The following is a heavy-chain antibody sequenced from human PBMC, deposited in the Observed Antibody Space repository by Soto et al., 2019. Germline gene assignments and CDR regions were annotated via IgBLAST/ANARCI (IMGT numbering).Heavy chain of an antibody. J-gene: IGHJ6*01. CDR2: IIPIFGTA. CDR1: GGTFSSYA. Sequence: QVQLVQSGAEVKKPGSSVKVSCKASGGTFSSYAISWVRQAPGQGLEWMGGIIPIFGTANYAQKFQGRITITADKSTRTAYMELSSLRSEDTAVYYCAREGYYGSGSLGFYYGMDVWGQGTTVTVSS. CDR3: AREGYYGSGSLGFYYGMDV. D-gene: IGHD3-10*01. V-gene: IGHV1-69*06.